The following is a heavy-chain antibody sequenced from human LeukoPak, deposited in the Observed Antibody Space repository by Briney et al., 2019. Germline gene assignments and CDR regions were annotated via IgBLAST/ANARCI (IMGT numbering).Heavy chain of an antibody. CDR3: ARVPPNGLRAYYFDY. J-gene: IGHJ4*02. Sequence: SETLSLTCAVYGGSFSGYYWSWIRQPPGKGLEWIGEINHSGSTNYNPSLKSRVTISVDTSKNQFTLKLSSVTAADTAVYYCARVPPNGLRAYYFDYWGQGTLVTVSS. V-gene: IGHV4-34*01. D-gene: IGHD3-16*01. CDR1: GGSFSGYY. CDR2: INHSGST.